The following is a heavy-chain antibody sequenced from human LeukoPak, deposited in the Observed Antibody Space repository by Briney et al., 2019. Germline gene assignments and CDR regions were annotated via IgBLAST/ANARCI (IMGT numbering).Heavy chain of an antibody. CDR1: GFIFRGYT. CDR2: ISGSGGSP. J-gene: IGHJ4*02. Sequence: GGSLRLSCAASGFIFRGYTMSWVRQAPGKGLEWVSSISGSGGSPYYADSVKGRFTISRDNSKNTLYLQMNSLRAEDTAVYYCAREVQLWFGEYYFDYWGQGTLVTVSS. D-gene: IGHD3-10*01. CDR3: AREVQLWFGEYYFDY. V-gene: IGHV3-23*01.